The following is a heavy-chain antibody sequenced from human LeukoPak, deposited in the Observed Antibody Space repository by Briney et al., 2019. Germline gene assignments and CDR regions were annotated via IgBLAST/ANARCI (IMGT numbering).Heavy chain of an antibody. D-gene: IGHD3-22*01. J-gene: IGHJ4*02. CDR1: GGSISSSSYY. Sequence: SETLSLTCTVSGGSISSSSYYWGWIRQPPGKGLEWIGSIYYSGSTYYNPSLKSRVTISVDTSKNQFSLKLSSVTAADTAVYYCARRPRESSGYWLDYRVQATLVTVSS. V-gene: IGHV4-39*01. CDR2: IYYSGST. CDR3: ARRPRESSGYWLDY.